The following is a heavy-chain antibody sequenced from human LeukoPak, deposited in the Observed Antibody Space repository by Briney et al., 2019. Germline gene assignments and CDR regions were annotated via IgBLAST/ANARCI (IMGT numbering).Heavy chain of an antibody. CDR2: FDPEDGET. V-gene: IGHV1-24*01. CDR1: GYTLTELS. D-gene: IGHD2-2*01. J-gene: IGHJ5*02. CDR3: ATDLVWSRTYCSSTSCYAGFT. Sequence: EASVKVSCKVSGYTLTELSMHWVRQAPGKGREWMGGFDPEDGETIYAQKLQGRVTMTEDTSTDTAYMELSSLRSEDTAVYYCATDLVWSRTYCSSTSCYAGFTWGQGTLVTVSS.